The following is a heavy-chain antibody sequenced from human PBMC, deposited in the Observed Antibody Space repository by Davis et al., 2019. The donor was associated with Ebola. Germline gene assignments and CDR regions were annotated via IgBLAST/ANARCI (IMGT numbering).Heavy chain of an antibody. J-gene: IGHJ4*02. CDR1: GGSFSGYY. V-gene: IGHV4-34*01. CDR3: ARNDILTGYLMSYYFDY. D-gene: IGHD3-9*01. Sequence: SQTLSLTCAVYGGSFSGYYWSWIRQPPGKGLEWIGEINHSGSTNYNPSLKSRVTISVDTSKNQFSLKLSSVTAADTAVYYCARNDILTGYLMSYYFDYWGQGTLVTVSS. CDR2: INHSGST.